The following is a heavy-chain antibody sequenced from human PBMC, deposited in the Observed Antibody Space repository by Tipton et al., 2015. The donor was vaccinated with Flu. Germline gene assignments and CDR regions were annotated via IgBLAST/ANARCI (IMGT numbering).Heavy chain of an antibody. V-gene: IGHV3-48*03. J-gene: IGHJ4*02. CDR1: GFTFSSYE. CDR3: AGLGFTMVRGVIIFDY. D-gene: IGHD3-10*01. Sequence: SLRLSCAASGFTFSSYEMNWVRQAPGKGLEWVSYISSSGSTIYYADSVKGRFTISRDNAKNSLYLQMNRLRAEDTAVYYCAGLGFTMVRGVIIFDYWGQGTLVTVSS. CDR2: ISSSGSTI.